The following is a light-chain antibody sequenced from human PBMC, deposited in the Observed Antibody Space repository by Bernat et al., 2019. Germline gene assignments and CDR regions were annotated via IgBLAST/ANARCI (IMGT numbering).Light chain of an antibody. V-gene: IGLV2-18*02. CDR2: EVS. CDR3: SSYTSSSTFYV. Sequence: QSALTQHPSVSGSPGQSVTISCSGTSSDVGSYNRVSWYQQPPGTAPKLMIYEVSNRPSGVPDRFSGSQSGNTASLTISGLQAEDVADYYCSSYTSSSTFYVFGTGTKVTVL. CDR1: SSDVGSYNR. J-gene: IGLJ1*01.